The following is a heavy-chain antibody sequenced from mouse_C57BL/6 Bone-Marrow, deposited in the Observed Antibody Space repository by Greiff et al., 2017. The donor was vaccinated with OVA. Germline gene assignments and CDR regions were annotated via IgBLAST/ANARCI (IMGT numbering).Heavy chain of an antibody. V-gene: IGHV1-82*01. CDR2: IYPGDGDT. CDR3: ARAGAITTVVAPFDY. J-gene: IGHJ2*01. D-gene: IGHD1-1*01. Sequence: VQLQQSGPELVKPGASVKISCKASGYAFSSSWMNWVKQRPGKGLEWIGRIYPGDGDTNYNGKFKGKATLTADKSSSTAYMQLSSLTSEDSAVYCCARAGAITTVVAPFDYWGQGTTLTVSS. CDR1: GYAFSSSW.